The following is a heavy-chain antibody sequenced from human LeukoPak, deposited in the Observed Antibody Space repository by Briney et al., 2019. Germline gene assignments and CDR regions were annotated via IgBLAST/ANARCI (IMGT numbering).Heavy chain of an antibody. V-gene: IGHV3-11*01. Sequence: PGGSLRLSCAASGFTFSDYYMSWIRQAPGKGLEWVSYISSSGSTIYYADSVKGRFTISRDNAKNSLYLKMNSLRAEDTAVYYWARSENMLREFIHYYNSGMDVGGQGPTVPFSS. D-gene: IGHD3-10*02. CDR2: ISSSGSTI. J-gene: IGHJ6*02. CDR3: ARSENMLREFIHYYNSGMDV. CDR1: GFTFSDYY.